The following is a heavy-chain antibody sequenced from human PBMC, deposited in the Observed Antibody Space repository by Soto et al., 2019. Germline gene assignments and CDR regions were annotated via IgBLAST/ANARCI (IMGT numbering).Heavy chain of an antibody. D-gene: IGHD5-12*01. Sequence: ASVKISCKASGYTFTGHYIHWVRQAPEQGPEWMGEIGPESGATRYAQKFQGRVTMTRDMSITTVYMELNNLSPDDTAVYYCGRGRSGQIVVFYWGQGTQVTVYS. CDR3: GRGRSGQIVVFY. CDR2: IGPESGAT. CDR1: GYTFTGHY. V-gene: IGHV1-2*02. J-gene: IGHJ4*02.